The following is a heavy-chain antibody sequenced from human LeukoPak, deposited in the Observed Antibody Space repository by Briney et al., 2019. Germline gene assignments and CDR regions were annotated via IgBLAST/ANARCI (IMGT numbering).Heavy chain of an antibody. J-gene: IGHJ6*03. Sequence: GASVTVSCKASGYTFTSYDINWVRQATGQGLEWMGWMNPNSGNTGYAQKFQGRVTMTRNTSISTAYMELSSLRSEDTAVYYCASGYSGYDRYYYYYYYMDVWGKGTTVTVSS. D-gene: IGHD5-12*01. CDR2: MNPNSGNT. V-gene: IGHV1-8*01. CDR3: ASGYSGYDRYYYYYYYMDV. CDR1: GYTFTSYD.